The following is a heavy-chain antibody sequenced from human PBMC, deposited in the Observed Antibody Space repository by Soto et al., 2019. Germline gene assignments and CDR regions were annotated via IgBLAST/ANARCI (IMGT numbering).Heavy chain of an antibody. CDR2: IYHSGST. CDR1: GGSMSSSNW. J-gene: IGHJ6*02. D-gene: IGHD5-18*01. V-gene: IGHV4-4*02. CDR3: ARYVDTAMKDYYYYYGMDV. Sequence: PSETLSLTCAVSGGSMSSSNWWSWVRQPPGKGLEWIGEIYHSGSTNYNPSLKSRVTISVDKSKNQFSLKLSSVTAADTAVYYCARYVDTAMKDYYYYYGMDVWGQGTTVTVSS.